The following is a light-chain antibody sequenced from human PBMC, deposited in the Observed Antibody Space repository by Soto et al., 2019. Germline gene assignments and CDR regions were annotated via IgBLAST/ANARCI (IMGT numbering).Light chain of an antibody. CDR2: GNN. Sequence: QSVLTQPPSVSGAPGQRVTPSCTGSSSNIGANYAVHWYQQLPGTAPKLPIYGNNNRPSGVPDRFSGSKSGSSASLAITGLQAEDEADYYCQSYDFSLSHSVFGGGTKLTVL. CDR1: SSNIGANYA. V-gene: IGLV1-40*01. CDR3: QSYDFSLSHSV. J-gene: IGLJ3*02.